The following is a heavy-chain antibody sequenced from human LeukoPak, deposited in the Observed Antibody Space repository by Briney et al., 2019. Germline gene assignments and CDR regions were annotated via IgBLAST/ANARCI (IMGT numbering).Heavy chain of an antibody. D-gene: IGHD1-26*01. J-gene: IGHJ4*02. CDR3: AKDGGTHFDH. CDR2: INPSTGDT. CDR1: GNSFTDYY. Sequence: ASVKVSCKASGNSFTDYYIHWVRQAPGQGLEWMGWINPSTGDTNFAQKFRGRVAMTRDTSISTAYLELSRLRSDDTAVYYCAKDGGTHFDHWGQGTLVTVSS. V-gene: IGHV1-2*02.